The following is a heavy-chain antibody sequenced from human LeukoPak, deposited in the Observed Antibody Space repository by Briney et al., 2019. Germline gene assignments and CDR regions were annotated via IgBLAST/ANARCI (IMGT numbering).Heavy chain of an antibody. J-gene: IGHJ4*02. D-gene: IGHD2-15*01. V-gene: IGHV3-7*01. CDR1: GFTFSTYW. CDR3: ARPRYCSSGNCYSDY. Sequence: GGSLRLSCAASGFTFSTYWMSWVRQAPGKGLEWVANINQDGSDKYYVDSVKGRFTISRDNAKNSLYLQMNSLRAEDTAVYYCARPRYCSSGNCYSDYWGQGVLVTVSS. CDR2: INQDGSDK.